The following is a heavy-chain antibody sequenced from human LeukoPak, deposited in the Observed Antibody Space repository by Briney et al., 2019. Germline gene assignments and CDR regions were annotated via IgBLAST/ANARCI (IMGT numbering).Heavy chain of an antibody. D-gene: IGHD2-15*01. CDR1: GYSFTNYW. V-gene: IGHV5-51*03. J-gene: IGHJ4*02. Sequence: GESLKISCKGSGYSFTNYWVGWVRQMPGKGLEWMGIIYPGDSDTRYNPSFQAQVTLSADKSISTPYLQWSSLKASDTAMYYCALNPRGYCSGGRCYIGYWGQGTLVTVSS. CDR2: IYPGDSDT. CDR3: ALNPRGYCSGGRCYIGY.